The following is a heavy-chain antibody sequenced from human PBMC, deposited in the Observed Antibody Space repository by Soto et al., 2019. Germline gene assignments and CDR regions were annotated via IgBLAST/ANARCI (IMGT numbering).Heavy chain of an antibody. CDR2: IKQDGSEK. CDR1: GFTFSSYW. J-gene: IGHJ4*02. V-gene: IGHV3-7*03. CDR3: ARAKGGYGSLTFDY. D-gene: IGHD3-10*01. Sequence: HPGGSLRLSCAASGFTFSSYWMSWVRQAPGKGLEWVANIKQDGSEKYYVDSVKGRFTISRDNAKNSLYLQMNSLRAEDTAVYYCARAKGGYGSLTFDYWGQGTLVTVSS.